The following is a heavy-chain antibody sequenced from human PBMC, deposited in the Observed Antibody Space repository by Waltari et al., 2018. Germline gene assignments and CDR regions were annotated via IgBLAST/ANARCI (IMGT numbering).Heavy chain of an antibody. CDR3: ANLAPGATLNY. CDR2: ISWNSGSI. D-gene: IGHD1-26*01. J-gene: IGHJ4*02. Sequence: EVQLVESGGGLVQPGRSLRLSCAASGFTFDDYAMHWVRQAPGQGMERVSGISWNSGSIGYADSVKGRFTISRDNAKNSLYLQMNSLRAEDTALYYCANLAPGATLNYWGQGTLVTVSS. V-gene: IGHV3-9*01. CDR1: GFTFDDYA.